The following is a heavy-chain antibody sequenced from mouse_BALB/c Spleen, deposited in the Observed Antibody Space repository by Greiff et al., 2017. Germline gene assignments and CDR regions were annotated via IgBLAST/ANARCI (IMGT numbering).Heavy chain of an antibody. J-gene: IGHJ2*01. D-gene: IGHD1-1*01. CDR2: ISYSGST. CDR3: ARGSVVGEDYFDY. Sequence: EVKLMESGPSLVKPSQTLSLTCSVTGDSITSGYWNWIRKFPGNKLEYMGYISYSGSTYYNPSLKSRISITRDTSKNQYYLQLNSVTTEDTATYYCARGSVVGEDYFDYWGQGTTLTVSS. V-gene: IGHV3-8*02. CDR1: GDSITSGY.